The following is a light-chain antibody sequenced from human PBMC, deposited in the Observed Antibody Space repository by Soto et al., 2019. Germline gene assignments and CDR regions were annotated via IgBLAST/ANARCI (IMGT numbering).Light chain of an antibody. CDR1: QSVNRY. J-gene: IGKJ4*01. V-gene: IGKV3-11*01. CDR3: SNKRLT. CDR2: DAS. Sequence: EIVLTQSPATLSLSPGERATLSCRASQSVNRYSAWYQQKPGQAPRLLIYDASNRATGIPARFSGRGSGTDFTLTISSLESDDFAVYYCSNKRLTFGGGTKVEIK.